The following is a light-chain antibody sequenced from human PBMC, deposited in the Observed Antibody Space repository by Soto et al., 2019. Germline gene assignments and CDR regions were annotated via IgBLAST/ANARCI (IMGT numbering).Light chain of an antibody. CDR3: HQYVSSPHT. J-gene: IGKJ2*01. CDR2: GAS. CDR1: QSVSSSY. Sequence: EIVLTQSPGTLSLSPGERATLSCRASQSVSSSYLAWYQQKPGQTPRLLIYGASSRATGIPDRFSGSGSGTDFTLTINRLEPEDFAVYFCHQYVSSPHTFGQGTILEIK. V-gene: IGKV3-20*01.